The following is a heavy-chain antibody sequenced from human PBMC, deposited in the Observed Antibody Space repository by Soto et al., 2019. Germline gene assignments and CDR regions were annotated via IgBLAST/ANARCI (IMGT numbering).Heavy chain of an antibody. CDR3: AREPLDYYYGMDV. D-gene: IGHD3-3*02. CDR2: INAGNGNT. J-gene: IGHJ6*02. Sequence: ASVNVSCKASGYTFTSYAIHWVRQAPGQRLEWMGWINAGNGNTKYSQKFQGRVTITRDTSASTAYMELSSLRSEDTAVYSCAREPLDYYYGMDVWGQGTTVTVSS. CDR1: GYTFTSYA. V-gene: IGHV1-3*01.